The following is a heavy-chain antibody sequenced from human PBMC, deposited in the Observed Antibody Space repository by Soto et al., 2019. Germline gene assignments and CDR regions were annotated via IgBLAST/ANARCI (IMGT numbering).Heavy chain of an antibody. Sequence: ASVKVSCKASGYTFRTHAMHWVLQARRQILEWMGWINGGTGQTKHSHRFQDRVSITRDTSASTAYMELSSLRSEDTAVYYCARGKGMEENYYYYGLDIWGQGTTVTVS. CDR2: INGGTGQT. J-gene: IGHJ6*02. CDR3: ARGKGMEENYYYYGLDI. V-gene: IGHV1-3*01. D-gene: IGHD1-1*01. CDR1: GYTFRTHA.